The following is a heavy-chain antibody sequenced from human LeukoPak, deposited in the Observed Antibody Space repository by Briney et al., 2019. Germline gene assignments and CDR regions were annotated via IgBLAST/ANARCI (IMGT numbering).Heavy chain of an antibody. V-gene: IGHV3-43*02. Sequence: PGGSLRLSCAASGFTFDNYAIHWVRQAPGKGLEWVSLISGDGGSTYYADFMKVRFTISRDNSKNSLYLQMNSLRTEDTALYYCARDSQEFFQHWGQGTLVTVSS. J-gene: IGHJ1*01. CDR3: ARDSQEFFQH. CDR2: ISGDGGST. CDR1: GFTFDNYA.